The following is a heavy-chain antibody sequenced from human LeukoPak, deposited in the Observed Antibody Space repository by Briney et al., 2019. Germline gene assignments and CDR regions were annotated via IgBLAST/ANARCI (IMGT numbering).Heavy chain of an antibody. CDR1: GGSISSYY. Sequence: SETLSLTCTVSGGSISSYYWSWIRQPPGKGLEWIGYIYYSGSTNYNPSLKSRVTMSVDTSKNQFSLKLSSVTAADTAVYYCARPSSFLLATYFDYWGQGTLVTVSS. CDR3: ARPSSFLLATYFDY. V-gene: IGHV4-59*01. CDR2: IYYSGST. D-gene: IGHD2-15*01. J-gene: IGHJ4*02.